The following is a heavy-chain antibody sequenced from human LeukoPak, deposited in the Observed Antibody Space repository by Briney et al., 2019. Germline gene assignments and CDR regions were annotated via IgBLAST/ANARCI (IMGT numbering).Heavy chain of an antibody. CDR1: GYTFTSYA. V-gene: IGHV7-4-1*02. CDR2: INTNTGNP. J-gene: IGHJ4*02. CDR3: ARDYKNYPFDY. D-gene: IGHD3-10*01. Sequence: GASVKVSCKASGYTFTSYAMNWVRQAPGQGLEWMGWINTNTGNPTYAQGFTERFVFSLDTSVSTAYPQISSLKADDTAVYYCARDYKNYPFDYWGQGTLVTVSS.